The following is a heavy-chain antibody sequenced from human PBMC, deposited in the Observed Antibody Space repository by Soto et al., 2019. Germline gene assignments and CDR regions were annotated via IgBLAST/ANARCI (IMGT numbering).Heavy chain of an antibody. D-gene: IGHD5-12*01. CDR1: GFSLSTSGVA. CDR2: IYWDDDR. J-gene: IGHJ4*02. CDR3: APSQRGPRDF. Sequence: QITLKESGPMLVRPTQTLTLTCTFSGFSLSTSGVAVAWIRQPPGEALEWLALIYWDDDRRYNSSLKSRLTSPRDTPKDPVVLTMTNMDPMDTATYFCAPSQRGPRDFWGPGILVTVSS. V-gene: IGHV2-5*02.